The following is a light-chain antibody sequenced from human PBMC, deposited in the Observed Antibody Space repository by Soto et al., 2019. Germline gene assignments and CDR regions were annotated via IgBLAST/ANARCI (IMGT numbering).Light chain of an antibody. CDR2: SSN. Sequence: QSVLTQPPSASGTPGQRVTISCSGSSSNIGSNSVNWYQQLPGTAPKLLMYSSNQRPSGVPDRFSGSKSGTSASLAISGLQSEDEADYYCAAWDDSLNGVVFGRGPKLTVL. CDR3: AAWDDSLNGVV. CDR1: SSNIGSNS. J-gene: IGLJ2*01. V-gene: IGLV1-44*01.